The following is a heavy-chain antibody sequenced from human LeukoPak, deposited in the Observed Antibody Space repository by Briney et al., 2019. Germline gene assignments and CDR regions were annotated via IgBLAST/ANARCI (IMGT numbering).Heavy chain of an antibody. J-gene: IGHJ4*02. V-gene: IGHV1-46*01. CDR3: ANSRVDSSGYYLVADY. D-gene: IGHD3-22*01. CDR2: INPSGGST. Sequence: ASVKVSCKASGYTFASYGISWVRQAPGQGLEWMGIINPSGGSTSYAQKFQGRVTMTRDTSTSTVYMELSSLRSEDTAVYYCANSRVDSSGYYLVADYWGQGTLVTVSS. CDR1: GYTFASYG.